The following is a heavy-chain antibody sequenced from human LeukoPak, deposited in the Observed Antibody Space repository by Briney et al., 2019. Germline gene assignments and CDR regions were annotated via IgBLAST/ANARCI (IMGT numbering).Heavy chain of an antibody. CDR2: ISSNGGGT. Sequence: GGSLRLSCSASGFTFSSYAMHWVRQAPGKGLGYVSAISSNGGGTYYADSVKGRFTISRDNSKNTLYLQMSSLRAEDTAVYYCVKASRDGYNYYGYWGQGTLVTVSS. V-gene: IGHV3-64D*06. CDR1: GFTFSSYA. CDR3: VKASRDGYNYYGY. J-gene: IGHJ4*02. D-gene: IGHD5-24*01.